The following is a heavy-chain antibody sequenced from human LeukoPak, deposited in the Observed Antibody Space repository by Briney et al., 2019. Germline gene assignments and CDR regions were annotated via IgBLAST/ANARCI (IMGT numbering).Heavy chain of an antibody. CDR3: ARDFLATTGFDY. CDR1: GFTFSNYN. J-gene: IGHJ4*02. CDR2: ISSSGRTT. D-gene: IGHD5-24*01. V-gene: IGHV3-48*01. Sequence: GGSLRLSCAASGFTFSNYNMNWVRQAPGKGLEWISYISSSGRTTNYADSVKGRFTISRDNSKNTLYLQMNSLRAEDTAVYYCARDFLATTGFDYWGQGTLVTVSS.